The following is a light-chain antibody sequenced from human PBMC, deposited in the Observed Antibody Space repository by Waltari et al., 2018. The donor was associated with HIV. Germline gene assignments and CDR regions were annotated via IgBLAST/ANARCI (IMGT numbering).Light chain of an antibody. V-gene: IGLV1-40*01. J-gene: IGLJ1*01. CDR3: QSYDSSLSGYV. CDR2: GNS. CDR1: CSNIGADYD. Sequence: QSVLTPPPSVSGAPRQRVTISCPGICSNIGADYDVHWYQQLPGIAPKRLIHGNSNRPSGVPDRVSGSKSGTSASLAITGLQAEDEAVYSCQSYDSSLSGYVFGTGTKVTVL.